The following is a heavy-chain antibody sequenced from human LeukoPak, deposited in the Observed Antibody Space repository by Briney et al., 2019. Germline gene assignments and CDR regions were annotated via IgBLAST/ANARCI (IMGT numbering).Heavy chain of an antibody. Sequence: SETLSLTCTVSGGSLSDNYWSWIRQPPGKGLEWIGYAYYSGHTNYTSSLKSRVTISLDTSKSQFSLRLSSVTAADTAVYFCARHPFATPFDYWGPGTLVTVSS. CDR2: AYYSGHT. D-gene: IGHD2-15*01. CDR1: GGSLSDNY. J-gene: IGHJ4*02. CDR3: ARHPFATPFDY. V-gene: IGHV4-59*08.